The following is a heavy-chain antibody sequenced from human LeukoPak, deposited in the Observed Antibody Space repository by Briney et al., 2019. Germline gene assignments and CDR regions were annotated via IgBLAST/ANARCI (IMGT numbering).Heavy chain of an antibody. Sequence: GGSLRLSCAASGFTFNNYAMSWVRQAPGEGLDWVSALSANGGTTYYADSVKGRFTTSRDNSENTLYLQMNSLRAEDTAVYYCAREPREYCSRIACPNWFESWGQGTLVTVSS. J-gene: IGHJ5*01. V-gene: IGHV3-23*01. CDR2: LSANGGTT. CDR1: GFTFNNYA. CDR3: AREPREYCSRIACPNWFES. D-gene: IGHD2-2*01.